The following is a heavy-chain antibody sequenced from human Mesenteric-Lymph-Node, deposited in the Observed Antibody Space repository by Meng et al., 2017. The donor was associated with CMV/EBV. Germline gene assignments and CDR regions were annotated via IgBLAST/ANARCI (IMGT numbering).Heavy chain of an antibody. Sequence: SETLSLTCTVSGGSISSSSYYWGWIRQPPGKGLEWIGEINHSGSTNYNPSLKSRVTISVDTSKNQFSLKLSSVTAADTAVYYCARKGARGGSYRYHTVDYWGQGTLVTVSS. CDR1: GGSISSSSYY. J-gene: IGHJ4*02. V-gene: IGHV4-39*07. CDR3: ARKGARGGSYRYHTVDY. D-gene: IGHD1-26*01. CDR2: INHSGST.